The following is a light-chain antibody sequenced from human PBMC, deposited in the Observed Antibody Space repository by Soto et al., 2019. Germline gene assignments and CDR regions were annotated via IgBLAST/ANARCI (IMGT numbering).Light chain of an antibody. CDR3: AAWEDSPNGPVV. Sequence: QSVLTQPPSASGTPGQRVTMSCSGSSSKIGSNTVNWYQQLPGTAPKLLIYSNNQRPSGVPDRFSGSKSGNSASLAISGLQSEDEAEYYCAAWEDSPNGPVVFGGGTKLTVL. CDR1: SSKIGSNT. V-gene: IGLV1-44*01. CDR2: SNN. J-gene: IGLJ2*01.